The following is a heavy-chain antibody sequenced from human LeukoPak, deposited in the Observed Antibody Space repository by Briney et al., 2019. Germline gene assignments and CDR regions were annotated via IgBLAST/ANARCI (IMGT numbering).Heavy chain of an antibody. V-gene: IGHV4-34*01. CDR1: GFTFSNAW. D-gene: IGHD6-6*01. CDR2: INHSGST. J-gene: IGHJ4*02. Sequence: GSLRLSCAASGFTFSNAWMSWVRQAPGKGLEWVGEINHSGSTNYNPSLKSRVTISVDTSKNQFSLKLSSVTAADTAVYYCARGRARPGIDYWGQGTLVTVSS. CDR3: ARGRARPGIDY.